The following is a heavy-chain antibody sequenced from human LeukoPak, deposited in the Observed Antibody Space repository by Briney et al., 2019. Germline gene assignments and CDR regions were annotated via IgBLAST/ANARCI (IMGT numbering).Heavy chain of an antibody. D-gene: IGHD4-17*01. Sequence: PSETLSLTCTVSGGSISSGSYYWSWIRQPAGKGLEWIGRIYTSGSTNYNPSLKSRVTMSVDTSKNQFSLKLSSVTAADTAVYYCARERGFGDYGDYSDNNWFDPWGQGTLVTVSS. CDR3: ARERGFGDYGDYSDNNWFDP. CDR1: GGSISSGSYY. V-gene: IGHV4-61*02. J-gene: IGHJ5*02. CDR2: IYTSGST.